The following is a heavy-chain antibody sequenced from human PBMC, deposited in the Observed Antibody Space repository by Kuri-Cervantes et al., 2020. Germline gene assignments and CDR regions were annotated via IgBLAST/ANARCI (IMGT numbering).Heavy chain of an antibody. Sequence: GESLKISCAASGFTFSSYSMNWVRQAPGKGLEWVSSISSSSSYIYYADSVKGRFTISRDNAKNSLCLQMNSLRAEDTAVYYCARDAGSSSWYYYYGMDVWGQGTTVTVSS. V-gene: IGHV3-21*01. CDR2: ISSSSSYI. D-gene: IGHD6-13*01. CDR1: GFTFSSYS. J-gene: IGHJ6*02. CDR3: ARDAGSSSWYYYYGMDV.